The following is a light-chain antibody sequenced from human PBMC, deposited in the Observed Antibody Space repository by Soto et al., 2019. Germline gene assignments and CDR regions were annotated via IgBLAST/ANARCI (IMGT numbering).Light chain of an antibody. V-gene: IGKV3-20*01. Sequence: EIVLTQSPGTLSLSPGERATLSCRASQSVSSSYLAWYQQSPGQAPRLLVYGASSRATGIPDRFSGSGSGTDFTRTISRLEPEDFAVYYCQQYGSSPPATFGQGTKLEIK. CDR1: QSVSSSY. J-gene: IGKJ2*01. CDR3: QQYGSSPPAT. CDR2: GAS.